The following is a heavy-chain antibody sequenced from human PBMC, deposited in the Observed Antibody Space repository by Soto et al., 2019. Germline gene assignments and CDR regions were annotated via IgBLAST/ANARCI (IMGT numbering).Heavy chain of an antibody. J-gene: IGHJ4*02. CDR2: ISSNSSYI. V-gene: IGHV3-21*01. D-gene: IGHD3-3*01. CDR1: GFTFSSYS. CDR3: ATSLTKRVVISPRADY. Sequence: GGSLRLSCAASGFTFSSYSMNWVRQAPGKGLEWVSSISSNSSYIYYADSVKGRFTISRDNAKNSLYLQMNSLRAEDTAVYYCATSLTKRVVISPRADYWGQGTLVTVSS.